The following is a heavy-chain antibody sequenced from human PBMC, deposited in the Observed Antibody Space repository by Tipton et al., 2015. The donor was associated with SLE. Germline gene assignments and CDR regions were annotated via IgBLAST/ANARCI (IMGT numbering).Heavy chain of an antibody. CDR3: ARGMVTWRGAAVGVDV. D-gene: IGHD2-21*02. CDR1: GDSITNSRYY. Sequence: TLSLTCAVSGDSITNSRYYWGWIRQPPGKGLEWIGSINHSGTTYYNPSLNSRVTVSIDTSKSQFSLKLTSVTAADTAVYYCARGMVTWRGAAVGVDVWGQGTRVNVSS. V-gene: IGHV4-39*07. J-gene: IGHJ6*02. CDR2: INHSGTT.